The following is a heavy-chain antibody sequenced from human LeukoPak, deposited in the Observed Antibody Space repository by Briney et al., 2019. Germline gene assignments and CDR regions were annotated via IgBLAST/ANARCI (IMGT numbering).Heavy chain of an antibody. CDR2: ISSSGSTI. CDR1: GVTFSTYS. V-gene: IGHV3-48*02. CDR3: ATDSPRDYGDYGDWFDP. D-gene: IGHD4-17*01. Sequence: TGGSLRLSCAASGVTFSTYSMDWVRQAPGKGLEWVSYISSSGSTIHYADSVKGRFTISRDNAKNSLYLQMNSLRDEDTAVYYCATDSPRDYGDYGDWFDPWGQGTLVTVSS. J-gene: IGHJ5*02.